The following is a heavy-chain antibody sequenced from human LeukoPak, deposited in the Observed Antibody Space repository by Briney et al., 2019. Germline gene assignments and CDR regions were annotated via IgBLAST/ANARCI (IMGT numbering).Heavy chain of an antibody. Sequence: SETLSLTCTVSGGSVSSYYWSWIRQPPGKGLEWIGYIYYSGSTNYNPSLKSRVTISVDTSKNQFSLKLSSVTAADTAVYYCARGPWYYYMDVWGKGTTVTVSS. CDR3: ARGPWYYYMDV. V-gene: IGHV4-59*02. J-gene: IGHJ6*03. CDR2: IYYSGST. CDR1: GGSVSSYY.